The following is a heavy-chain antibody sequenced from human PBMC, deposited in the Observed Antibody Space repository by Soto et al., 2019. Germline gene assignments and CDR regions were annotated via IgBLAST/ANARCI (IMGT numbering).Heavy chain of an antibody. Sequence: EVQLVESGGGLVQPGRSRRLSCAASGFTFDDYAMHWVRQAPGKGLEWVSGISWNSGSIGYADSVKGRFTISRDNAKNSLYLQMNSLRAEDTALYYCAKDRGGFHYYGMDVWGQGTTVTVSS. J-gene: IGHJ6*02. CDR3: AKDRGGFHYYGMDV. D-gene: IGHD1-26*01. CDR1: GFTFDDYA. V-gene: IGHV3-9*01. CDR2: ISWNSGSI.